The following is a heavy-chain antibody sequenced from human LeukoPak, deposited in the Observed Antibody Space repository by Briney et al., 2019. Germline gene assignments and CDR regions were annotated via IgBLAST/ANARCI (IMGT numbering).Heavy chain of an antibody. CDR3: TTDMGSKVH. Sequence: GGSLRLSCAASGFTFSSYGMHWVRQAPGKGLEWVAFIRYDGSNKYYADSVKGRFTISRDDSKNTLYLQMNSLKTEDTAVYYCTTDMGSKVHWGQGTLVTVSS. J-gene: IGHJ4*02. CDR2: IRYDGSNK. CDR1: GFTFSSYG. V-gene: IGHV3-30*02. D-gene: IGHD1-26*01.